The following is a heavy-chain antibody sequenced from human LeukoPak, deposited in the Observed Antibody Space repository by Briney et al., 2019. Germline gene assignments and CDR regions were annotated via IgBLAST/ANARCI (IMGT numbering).Heavy chain of an antibody. V-gene: IGHV4-30-2*01. CDR2: IYHSGST. CDR1: GGSISSGGYY. D-gene: IGHD4-17*01. Sequence: SETLSLTCTVPGGSISSGGYYWSWIRQPPGKGLEWIGYIYHSGSTYYNPSLKSRVTISVDRSKNQFSLKLSSVTAADTAVYYCARDNYGLFDYWGQGTLVTVSS. CDR3: ARDNYGLFDY. J-gene: IGHJ4*02.